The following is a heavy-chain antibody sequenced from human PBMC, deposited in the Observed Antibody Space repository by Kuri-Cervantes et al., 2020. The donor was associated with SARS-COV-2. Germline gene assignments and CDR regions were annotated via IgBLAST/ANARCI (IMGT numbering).Heavy chain of an antibody. D-gene: IGHD1-20*01. CDR3: ARDVVTGNRVGPTSDAFDI. J-gene: IGHJ3*02. CDR2: IYHSGST. V-gene: IGHV4-30-2*01. CDR1: GGSISSGGYY. Sequence: SCTVSGGSISSGGYYWSWIRQPPGKGLEWIGYIYHSGSTYYNPSLKSRVTISVDRSKNQFSLKLSSVTAADTAVYYCARDVVTGNRVGPTSDAFDIWGQGTMVTVSS.